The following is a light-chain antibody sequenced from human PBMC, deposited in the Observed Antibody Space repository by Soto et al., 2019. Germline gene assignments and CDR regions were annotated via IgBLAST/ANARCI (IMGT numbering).Light chain of an antibody. V-gene: IGKV3D-20*02. CDR2: DAT. CDR3: QQRTNWPPIT. Sequence: ENVLTQSPGTLSLSPGGRATLSCRAIQSVSSSYLAWYQQKPGQAPRLLIYDATNRATGIPARFSGSGSGTDFTLTIRSLEPEDFAVYYCQQRTNWPPITFGQGTRLEI. J-gene: IGKJ5*01. CDR1: QSVSSSY.